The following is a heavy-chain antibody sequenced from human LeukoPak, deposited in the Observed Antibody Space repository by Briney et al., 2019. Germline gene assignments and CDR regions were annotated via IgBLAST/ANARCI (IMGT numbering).Heavy chain of an antibody. J-gene: IGHJ4*02. Sequence: PGKSLRLSCAASGFTFSGYPIHWVRQAPGKGLEWVSYISSSTTNMYYADSVKGRFTISRDNAKNSLYLQMNSLRAEDTAVYYCAREYSSSSGRSFDYWGQGTLVTVSS. CDR3: AREYSSSSGRSFDY. CDR2: ISSSTTNM. CDR1: GFTFSGYP. D-gene: IGHD6-6*01. V-gene: IGHV3-48*01.